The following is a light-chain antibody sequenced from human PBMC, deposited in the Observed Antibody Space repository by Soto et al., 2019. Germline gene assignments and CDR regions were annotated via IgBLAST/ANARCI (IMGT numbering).Light chain of an antibody. J-gene: IGLJ1*01. V-gene: IGLV2-8*01. CDR2: EVS. CDR3: CSYGGSDNVYG. Sequence: QSALTQPPSASGSPGKSVTISCIENSSELGGHNAVSWYQQHPGKAPKVMIFEVSKRPSGVPDRFSGSKSGNTASLTVSGLQAEDEADYYCCSYGGSDNVYGFGTGTKVTVL. CDR1: SSELGGHNA.